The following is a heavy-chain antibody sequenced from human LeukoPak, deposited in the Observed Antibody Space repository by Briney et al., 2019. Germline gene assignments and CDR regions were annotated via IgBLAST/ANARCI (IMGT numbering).Heavy chain of an antibody. CDR3: ARSLVGRYFDWLLYRNVGYFDY. D-gene: IGHD3-9*01. J-gene: IGHJ4*02. CDR1: GGSISSSNW. CDR2: IYHSGST. Sequence: SETLSLTCAVSGGSISSSNWWSWVRQPPGKGLEWIGEIYHSGSTNYNPSLKSRVTISVDKSKNQFSLKLSSVTAADTAVYYCARSLVGRYFDWLLYRNVGYFDYWGQGTPVTVSS. V-gene: IGHV4-4*02.